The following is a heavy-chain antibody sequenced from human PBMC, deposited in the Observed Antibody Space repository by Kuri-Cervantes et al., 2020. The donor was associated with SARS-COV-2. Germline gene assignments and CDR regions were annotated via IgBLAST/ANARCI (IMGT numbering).Heavy chain of an antibody. CDR2: IYYSGST. CDR1: GGSISSYY. J-gene: IGHJ5*02. Sequence: GSLRLSCTVSGGSISSYYWSWIRQPPGKGLEWIGYIYYSGSTNYNPSLKSGVTISVDTSKNQFSLKLSSVTAADTAVYYCARGFEDCSSTSCYPGGFDPWGQGTLVTVSS. CDR3: ARGFEDCSSTSCYPGGFDP. V-gene: IGHV4-59*12. D-gene: IGHD2-2*01.